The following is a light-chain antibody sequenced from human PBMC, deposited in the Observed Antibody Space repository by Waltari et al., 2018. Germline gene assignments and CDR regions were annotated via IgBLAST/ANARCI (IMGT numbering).Light chain of an antibody. CDR3: QAWDSSTYVV. V-gene: IGLV3-1*01. CDR2: QDR. Sequence: SYELTQPPSVSVSPGQTASITCSGDKLGAKYACWYQQKPGQSPVVVIYQDRKRPSGIPERFSGSRSGNTATLTISGTQAMDEADYYCQAWDSSTYVVFGGGTKLTVL. J-gene: IGLJ2*01. CDR1: KLGAKY.